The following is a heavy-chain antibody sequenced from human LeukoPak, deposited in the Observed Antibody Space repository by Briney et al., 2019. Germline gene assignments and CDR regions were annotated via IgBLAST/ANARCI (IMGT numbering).Heavy chain of an antibody. CDR1: GLAFSSYA. J-gene: IGHJ4*02. D-gene: IGHD3-3*01. CDR3: ADYGVSGVRNNFY. Sequence: PGGSLRLSCAASGLAFSSYAMSWVRQAPGKGLEWVSTIGVASNTFYADSVKGRFTISGDNSRNTVYLQMTSLRADDTAVYYCADYGVSGVRNNFYWGQGTLVTVSS. CDR2: IGVASNT. V-gene: IGHV3-23*01.